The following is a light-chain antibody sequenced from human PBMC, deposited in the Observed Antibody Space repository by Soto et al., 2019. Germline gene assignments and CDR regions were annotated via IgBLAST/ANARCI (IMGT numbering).Light chain of an antibody. J-gene: IGKJ1*01. CDR2: DTS. CDR1: QGFINGY. V-gene: IGKV3-20*01. Sequence: EFVLTQSPGTLSLSPGERVTLSCRVSQGFINGYIAWHQQKPGQSPRLLIYDTSRRAPGIPDRFNGGGAWTECTLTVSRLDPEDFSVYYCHLHSASLWTFGPGTTVEIK. CDR3: HLHSASLWT.